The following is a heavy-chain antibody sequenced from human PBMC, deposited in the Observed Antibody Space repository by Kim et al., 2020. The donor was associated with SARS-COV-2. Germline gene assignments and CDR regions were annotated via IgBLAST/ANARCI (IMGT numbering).Heavy chain of an antibody. V-gene: IGHV4-31*03. CDR2: IYYSGST. CDR3: RSCSVVFSRNNYFDY. J-gene: IGHJ4*02. Sequence: SETLSLTCTVSGGSISSGGYYWSWIRQHPGKGLEWIGYIYYSGSTYYNPSLKRRVTISVDTSKNQFSLKLSSVTAADTAVYYCRSCSVVFSRNNYFDYWGQGTLVTVSS. CDR1: GGSISSGGYY. D-gene: IGHD2-15*01.